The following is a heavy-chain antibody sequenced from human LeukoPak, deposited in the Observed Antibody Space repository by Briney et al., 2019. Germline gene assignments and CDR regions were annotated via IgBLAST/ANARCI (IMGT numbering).Heavy chain of an antibody. V-gene: IGHV4-4*07. D-gene: IGHD3-10*01. CDR2: IDNSGLT. Sequence: SETLSLMCTVSGGSMSTYYGSWIRQPGGKGLEGIGRIDNSGLTNYNPSLKSRVTMSVDTSKNHFSLKMSSVPAADTAVYYCAKGPYGAGSYGVDYWGQGTLVTVSS. CDR1: GGSMSTYY. CDR3: AKGPYGAGSYGVDY. J-gene: IGHJ4*02.